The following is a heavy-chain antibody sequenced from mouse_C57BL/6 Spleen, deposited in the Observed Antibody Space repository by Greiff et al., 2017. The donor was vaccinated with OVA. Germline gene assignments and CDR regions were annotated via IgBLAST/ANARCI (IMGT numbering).Heavy chain of an antibody. CDR3: ARDYGSSQFPGFDV. CDR2: IYPSDSVT. J-gene: IGHJ1*03. Sequence: QVQLQQPGAELVRPGSSVKLSCKASGYTFTSYWMDWVKQRPGQGLECIGNIYPSDSVTHYNQKFKDKATLTVDKSSSTAYMQLSSLTSEDSAVYYCARDYGSSQFPGFDVWGTGTTVTVSS. V-gene: IGHV1-61*01. D-gene: IGHD1-1*01. CDR1: GYTFTSYW.